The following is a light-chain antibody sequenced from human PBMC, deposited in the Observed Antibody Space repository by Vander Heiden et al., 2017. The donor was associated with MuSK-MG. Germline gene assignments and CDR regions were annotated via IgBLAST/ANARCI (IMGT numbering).Light chain of an antibody. CDR3: GTWDSSLSAEV. V-gene: IGLV1-51*01. CDR2: DNN. J-gene: IGLJ2*01. CDR1: SSNIGNNY. Sequence: SVLTQPPSVSAAPGPKVTISCSGSSSNIGNNYVSWYQQLPGTAPKLLIYDNNKRPSGIPDRFSGSKSGTSATLGITGLQTGDEADYYCGTWDSSLSAEVFGGGTKLTVL.